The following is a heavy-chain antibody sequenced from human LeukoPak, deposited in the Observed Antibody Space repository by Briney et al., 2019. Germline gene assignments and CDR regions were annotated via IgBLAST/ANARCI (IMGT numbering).Heavy chain of an antibody. CDR1: GGSISSSSYY. D-gene: IGHD3-10*01. V-gene: IGHV4-39*01. CDR2: IYYSGST. Sequence: SETLSLTCTVSGGSISSSSYYWGWIRQPPGKGLEWIGSIYYSGSTYYNPSLKSRVTISIDTSKNQFSLKLSSVTAADTAVYYCARGGSYYFWGQGTLVTV. J-gene: IGHJ4*02. CDR3: ARGGSYYF.